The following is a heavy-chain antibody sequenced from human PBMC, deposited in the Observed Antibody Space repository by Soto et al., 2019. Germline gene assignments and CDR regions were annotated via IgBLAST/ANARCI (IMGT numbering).Heavy chain of an antibody. J-gene: IGHJ4*02. CDR3: AKDSYYDTGGYYYGSPDY. D-gene: IGHD3-22*01. V-gene: IGHV3-30*18. Sequence: QVQLVDSGGGVVQPGRSLRLSCAASGFTFSAYGMHWDRQAPGKGLEWVAVISHDGQNIKYADSVKGRFTISRDNSRDTLYLHMKTLRIDDAALYHCAKDSYYDTGGYYYGSPDYWGQGTLVTVSS. CDR1: GFTFSAYG. CDR2: ISHDGQNI.